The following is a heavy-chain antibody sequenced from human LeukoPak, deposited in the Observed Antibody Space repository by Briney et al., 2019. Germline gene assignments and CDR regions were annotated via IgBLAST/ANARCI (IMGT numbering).Heavy chain of an antibody. CDR2: IKTDGSEK. V-gene: IGHV3-7*01. Sequence: QAGGSLRLSCEGSGFTFSNYWMGWVRQAPGKGLQWVANIKTDGSEKYYVDSVKGRFTISRDNAKNSLYLQMNSLRAEDTAVYYCAKTPPYYYGSGSSLFDYWGQGTLVTVSS. CDR3: AKTPPYYYGSGSSLFDY. J-gene: IGHJ4*02. CDR1: GFTFSNYW. D-gene: IGHD3-10*01.